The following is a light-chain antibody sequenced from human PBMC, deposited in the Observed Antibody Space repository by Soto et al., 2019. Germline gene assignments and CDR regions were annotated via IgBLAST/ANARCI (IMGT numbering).Light chain of an antibody. CDR2: DVS. CDR3: XXXXXXXFS. Sequence: DIQMTQSPSSVSASVGDRVTITCRASQGISSWLAWYQQKPGKAPKLLIYDVSIRATGVPARFSGTGSETDFTLTISGLQSEDSAVXXXXXXXXXXFSFGQGTRLEIK. J-gene: IGKJ5*01. V-gene: IGKV1-12*01. CDR1: QGISSW.